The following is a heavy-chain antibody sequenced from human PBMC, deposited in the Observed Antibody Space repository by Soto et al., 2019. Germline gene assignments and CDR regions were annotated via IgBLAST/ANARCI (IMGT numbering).Heavy chain of an antibody. CDR3: ARDRDYGDFNFDY. CDR2: IYYSGST. J-gene: IGHJ4*02. CDR1: GGSVSSGSYY. V-gene: IGHV4-61*01. D-gene: IGHD4-17*01. Sequence: QVQLQESGPGLVKPSETLSLTCTVSGGSVSSGSYYWSWIRQPPGKGLEWIGYIYYSGSTNYNTSLKSRVTISVDTSKNQFSLKPSSVTAADTAVYYCARDRDYGDFNFDYWGQGTLVTVSS.